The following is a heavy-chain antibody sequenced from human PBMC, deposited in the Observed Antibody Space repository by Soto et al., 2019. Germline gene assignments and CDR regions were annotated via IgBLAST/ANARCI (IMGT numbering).Heavy chain of an antibody. CDR2: ISGSGGST. D-gene: IGHD2-2*01. CDR1: GFTFSSYA. J-gene: IGHJ4*02. Sequence: GGSLRLSCAASGFTFSSYAMSWVRQAPGKGLEWVSAISGSGGSTYYADSVKGRFTISRDNSKNTLYLQMNSLRAEDTAVYYCAKDRYGCSSTSCHPFFDYWGQGTLVTVSS. V-gene: IGHV3-23*01. CDR3: AKDRYGCSSTSCHPFFDY.